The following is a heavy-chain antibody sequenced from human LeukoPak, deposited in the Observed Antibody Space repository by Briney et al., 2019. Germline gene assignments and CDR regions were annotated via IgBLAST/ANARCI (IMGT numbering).Heavy chain of an antibody. D-gene: IGHD3-22*01. J-gene: IGHJ4*02. CDR3: AREFYYDSSGFGY. CDR2: IYYSRST. Sequence: PSDTLSLTCTVSGRSISIYYWSWIRQPPGKGLEWIGYIYYSRSTNYNPSLKSRVTISVDTSKNKFSLKLSSVTAADTAVYYCAREFYYDSSGFGYWGQGTLVTVSS. V-gene: IGHV4-59*01. CDR1: GRSISIYY.